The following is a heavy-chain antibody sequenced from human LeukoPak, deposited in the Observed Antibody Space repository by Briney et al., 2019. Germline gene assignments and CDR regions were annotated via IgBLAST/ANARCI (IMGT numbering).Heavy chain of an antibody. CDR1: GFTFSSYW. CDR3: ARDHDSGSYYTSAFDI. V-gene: IGHV3-7*01. J-gene: IGHJ3*02. CDR2: IKQDGSEK. Sequence: HPEGSLRLSCAASGFTFSSYWMSWVRQAPGKGLEWVANIKQDGSEKYYVDSVKGRFTISRDNAKNSLYLQMNSLRAEDTAVYYCARDHDSGSYYTSAFDIWGQGTMVTVSS. D-gene: IGHD1-26*01.